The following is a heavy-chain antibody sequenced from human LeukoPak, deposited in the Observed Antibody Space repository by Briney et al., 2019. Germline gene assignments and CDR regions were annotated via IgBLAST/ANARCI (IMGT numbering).Heavy chain of an antibody. D-gene: IGHD3-22*01. J-gene: IGHJ4*02. CDR1: GDSLSGHS. CDR3: ASGTDSRKLGY. Sequence: SETPCLTCAVSGDSLSGHSWDWIRQPPGKGLEWIGEIHAIEGTNYNPSLRSRVTVSLDTSKNQFSLRMTSVTAADTAVYYCASGTDSRKLGYWGQGTLVTVSS. V-gene: IGHV4-34*01. CDR2: IHAIEGT.